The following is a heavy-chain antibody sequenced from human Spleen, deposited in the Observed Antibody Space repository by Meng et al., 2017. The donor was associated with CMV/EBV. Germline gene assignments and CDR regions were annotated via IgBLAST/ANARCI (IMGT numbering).Heavy chain of an antibody. Sequence: SGGSISSYYWSWIRQPPGKGLEWIGNIYDSGSTKYNPSLKSRVTISLDTSKNQFSLKLSSVTAADTAVYYCARDLLVRGVIISWYFDLWGRGTLVTVSS. D-gene: IGHD3-10*01. J-gene: IGHJ2*01. CDR2: IYDSGST. V-gene: IGHV4-59*01. CDR3: ARDLLVRGVIISWYFDL. CDR1: GGSISSYY.